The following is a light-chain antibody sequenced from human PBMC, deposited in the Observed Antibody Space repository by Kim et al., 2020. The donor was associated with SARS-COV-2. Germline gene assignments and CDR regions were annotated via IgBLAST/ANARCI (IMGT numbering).Light chain of an antibody. CDR1: SLRSYY. CDR2: GKN. V-gene: IGLV3-19*01. CDR3: NSRDNSGDHVV. J-gene: IGLJ3*02. Sequence: AVGQTVRITCQGDSLRSYYASWYQQKPGQAPILVFYGKNNRPSGIPDRFSGSCSGNTASLTVTGAQAVDEADYYCNSRDNSGDHVVFGGGTQLTVL.